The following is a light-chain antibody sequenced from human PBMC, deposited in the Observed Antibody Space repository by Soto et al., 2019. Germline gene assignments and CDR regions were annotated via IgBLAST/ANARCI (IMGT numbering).Light chain of an antibody. Sequence: DIQMTQSPSTLSASVGDRVTITCRASQSISSWLAWYQQKPGKAPKVLIYKASRLESGVPSRFSCSGSGTEFALTISSLQPDDFATYYCQQYKSYSEWTFGQGTKVEIK. CDR1: QSISSW. J-gene: IGKJ1*01. CDR2: KAS. CDR3: QQYKSYSEWT. V-gene: IGKV1-5*03.